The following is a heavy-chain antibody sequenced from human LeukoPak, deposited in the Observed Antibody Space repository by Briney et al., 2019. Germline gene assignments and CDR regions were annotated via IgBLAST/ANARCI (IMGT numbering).Heavy chain of an antibody. CDR3: ARDSDSSGYPQYYFDY. CDR1: GYTFTSYY. V-gene: IGHV1-46*01. J-gene: IGHJ4*02. Sequence: ASVKVSCKASGYTFTSYYIYWVRQAPGQGLEWMGIINPSGGSTNYAQKFQGRVTMTRDTSTGTVYMELSSLRSDDTAVYYCARDSDSSGYPQYYFDYWGQGTLVTVSS. D-gene: IGHD3-22*01. CDR2: INPSGGST.